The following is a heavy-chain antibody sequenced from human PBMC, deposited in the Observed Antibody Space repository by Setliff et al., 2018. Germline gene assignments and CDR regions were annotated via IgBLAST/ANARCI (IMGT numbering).Heavy chain of an antibody. D-gene: IGHD3-22*01. Sequence: SETLSLTRAVYGGSFSGYYWSWIRQPPGKGLEWIGEINHSGSTNYNPSLKSRVTISVDTSKNQFSLKLSSVTAADTAVYYCARYYDSSGYYDADFDYWGQGTLVTVSS. V-gene: IGHV4-34*01. J-gene: IGHJ4*02. CDR1: GGSFSGYY. CDR3: ARYYDSSGYYDADFDY. CDR2: INHSGST.